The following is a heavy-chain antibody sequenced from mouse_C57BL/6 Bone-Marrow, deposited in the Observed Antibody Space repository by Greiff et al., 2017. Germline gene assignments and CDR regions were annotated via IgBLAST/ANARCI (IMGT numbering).Heavy chain of an antibody. J-gene: IGHJ2*01. D-gene: IGHD2-4*01. CDR2: ISSGGSYT. CDR3: ARPYYDYDGLDY. V-gene: IGHV5-6*01. Sequence: EVMLVESGGDLVKPGGSLKLSCAASGFTFSSYGMSWVRQTPDKRLEWVATISSGGSYTYYPDSVKGRFTISRDNAKNTLYLQMSSLKSEDTAMYYCARPYYDYDGLDYWGQGTTLTVSS. CDR1: GFTFSSYG.